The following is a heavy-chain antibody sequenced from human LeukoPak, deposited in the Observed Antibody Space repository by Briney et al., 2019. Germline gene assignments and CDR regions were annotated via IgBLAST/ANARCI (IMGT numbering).Heavy chain of an antibody. Sequence: GGSLRLSCAASGFTFSSYGMHWVRQAPGKGLEWVAFIRYDGSNKYYADSVKGRFTISRDNSKNTLYLQMNSLGAEDTAVYYCAKELGYCSSTSCHYWGQGTLVTVSS. V-gene: IGHV3-30*02. CDR3: AKELGYCSSTSCHY. J-gene: IGHJ4*02. CDR1: GFTFSSYG. CDR2: IRYDGSNK. D-gene: IGHD2-2*01.